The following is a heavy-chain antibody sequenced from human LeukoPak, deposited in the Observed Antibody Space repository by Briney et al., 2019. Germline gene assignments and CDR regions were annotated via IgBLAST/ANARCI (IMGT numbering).Heavy chain of an antibody. CDR1: GDSINNNYWS. Sequence: PSETLSLTCSVSGDSINNNYWSWAWNRPLPGQGLEWIGKMRFDAEDADYQIPSFTPSLKGGATMSALKSKTELSAKMKAVTAADTASYYFAALTLTGVAGRGWFDAWGQGTLVIVSS. CDR2: MRFDAEDADYQIP. J-gene: IGHJ5*02. D-gene: IGHD3-3*01. CDR3: AALTLTGVAGRGWFDA. V-gene: IGHV4-39*01.